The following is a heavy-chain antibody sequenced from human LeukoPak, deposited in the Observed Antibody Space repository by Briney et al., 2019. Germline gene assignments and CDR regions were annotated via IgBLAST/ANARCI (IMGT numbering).Heavy chain of an antibody. V-gene: IGHV3-30*18. J-gene: IGHJ3*02. CDR2: ISYDGRNQ. Sequence: GGSLRLSCAASGFTFRNYGVHWVRQAPGKGLEWVAVISYDGRNQQYADSVKGRFTMSRDSSKNTLYLQMNSLRAEDTAVYYCAKVGVFSYAFDIWGQGTMVTVSS. CDR1: GFTFRNYG. CDR3: AKVGVFSYAFDI. D-gene: IGHD3-16*01.